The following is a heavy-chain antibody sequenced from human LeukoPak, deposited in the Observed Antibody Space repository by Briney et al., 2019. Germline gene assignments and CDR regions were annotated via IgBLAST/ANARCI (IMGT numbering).Heavy chain of an antibody. CDR1: GYTFTSYG. D-gene: IGHD3-3*01. CDR2: ISAYNGNT. V-gene: IGHV1-18*01. J-gene: IGHJ4*02. CDR3: ARMVFGVVDFDY. Sequence: ASVKVSCKASGYTFTSYGISRVRQAPGQGLEWMGWISAYNGNTNYAQKLQGRVTMTTDTSTSTAYMELRSLRSDDTAVYYCARMVFGVVDFDYWGQGTLVTVSS.